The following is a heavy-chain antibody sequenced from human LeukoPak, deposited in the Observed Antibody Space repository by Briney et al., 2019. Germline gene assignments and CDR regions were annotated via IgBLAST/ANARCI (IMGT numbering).Heavy chain of an antibody. CDR3: AKDQRMGGYYDFWSGPHAFDY. J-gene: IGHJ4*02. Sequence: GGSLRLSCAASGFTFSSYAMSWVRQAPGKGLEWVSAISGSGGSTYYADSVKGRFTISRDNSKNTLYLQMNSLRAEDTAVYYCAKDQRMGGYYDFWSGPHAFDYWGQETLVTVSS. CDR1: GFTFSSYA. V-gene: IGHV3-23*01. CDR2: ISGSGGST. D-gene: IGHD3-3*01.